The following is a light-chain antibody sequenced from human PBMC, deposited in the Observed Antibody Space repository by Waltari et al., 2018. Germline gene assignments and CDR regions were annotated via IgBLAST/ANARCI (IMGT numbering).Light chain of an antibody. CDR3: QQRPGFT. CDR1: QSVSSY. CDR2: DAS. Sequence: EIVLTQSPATLSLSPGEGATLSCRASQSVSSYLAWYQQKPGQAPRLLIYDASNRATGIPARFSGSGSGTDFTLTIRSLEPEDFAVYYCQQRPGFTFGPGTKVDIK. J-gene: IGKJ3*01. V-gene: IGKV3-11*01.